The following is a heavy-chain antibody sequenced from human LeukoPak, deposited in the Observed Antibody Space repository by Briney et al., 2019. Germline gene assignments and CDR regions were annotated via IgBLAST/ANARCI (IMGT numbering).Heavy chain of an antibody. CDR3: ARVRAAAGSPPDDY. D-gene: IGHD6-13*01. CDR1: GGSINGYY. V-gene: IGHV4-4*07. J-gene: IGHJ4*02. Sequence: SETLSLTCTVSGGSINGYYWSWIRQPAGKGLEWIGPIYTSGSTNYNPSLKSRVTISVDTSKNQFSLKLSSVTAADTAVYYCARVRAAAGSPPDDYWGQGTLVTVSS. CDR2: IYTSGST.